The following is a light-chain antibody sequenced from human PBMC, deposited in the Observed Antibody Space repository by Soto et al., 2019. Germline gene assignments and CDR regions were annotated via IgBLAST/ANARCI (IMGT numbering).Light chain of an antibody. J-gene: IGLJ1*01. Sequence: QSALTQPASVSGSPGQSITISCTGTSSDIGGYNCVSWYQHHPGKAPKLLIHDVSNRPSGVSSRFSGSKSGNTASLTISGLQAEDEADYYCNSYRTVSTYVFGTGTKVTVL. CDR1: SSDIGGYNC. CDR3: NSYRTVSTYV. V-gene: IGLV2-14*03. CDR2: DVS.